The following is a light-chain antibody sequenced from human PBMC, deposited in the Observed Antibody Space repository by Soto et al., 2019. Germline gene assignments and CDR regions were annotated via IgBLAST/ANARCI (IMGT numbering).Light chain of an antibody. J-gene: IGLJ1*01. CDR2: EVT. Sequence: QSVLTQPASVSGSPGQSITISCTGTSGDIGSYNRVSWYQQHPGKAPKLIIYEVTDRPSGVSNRFSGSKSVNTASLTISGLQAEDESDYYCGSYSSTDTPFVFGTGTKVTVL. CDR3: GSYSSTDTPFV. V-gene: IGLV2-14*01. CDR1: SGDIGSYNR.